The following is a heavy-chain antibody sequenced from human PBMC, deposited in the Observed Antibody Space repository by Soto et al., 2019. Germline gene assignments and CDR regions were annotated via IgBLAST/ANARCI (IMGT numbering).Heavy chain of an antibody. CDR1: GGSFSGYY. CDR2: INHSGIT. Sequence: QVQLQQWGAGLLKPSETLSLTCAVYGGSFSGYYWSWIRQPPGKGLEWIGEINHSGITNYNPSLKRRVTISVDTSKNQFSLKLSSVTAADTAVYYCARGDTAMVTWTYYYYGMDVWGQGTTVTVSS. V-gene: IGHV4-34*01. D-gene: IGHD5-18*01. J-gene: IGHJ6*02. CDR3: ARGDTAMVTWTYYYYGMDV.